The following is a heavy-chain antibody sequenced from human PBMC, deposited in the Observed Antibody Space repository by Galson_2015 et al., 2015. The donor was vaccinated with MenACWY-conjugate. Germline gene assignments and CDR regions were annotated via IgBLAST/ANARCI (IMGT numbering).Heavy chain of an antibody. Sequence: SMRLGCAASGFIFNTYWMHWVRQAPGKGLEWVTRINPGGSSTTYADSVKDRFTISRDNAKNTLYLQMNSLRPEDTAVFYCAKSRGASFYFDSWGQGTLVTVSS. CDR2: INPGGSST. J-gene: IGHJ4*02. V-gene: IGHV3-74*01. CDR1: GFIFNTYW. D-gene: IGHD1-26*01. CDR3: AKSRGASFYFDS.